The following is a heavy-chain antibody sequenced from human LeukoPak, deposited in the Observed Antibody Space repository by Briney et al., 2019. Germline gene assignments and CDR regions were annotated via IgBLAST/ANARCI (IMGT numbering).Heavy chain of an antibody. CDR1: GGSFSNYY. Sequence: PSETLSLTCALYGGSFSNYYWSWIRQPPGKGLEWIGEIHPYGFTNFNPSLKSRVSISVDTSKHQFSLKLNSVTAGDTDVYFCSSGSDESKTGDTWGQGSLVTVSS. V-gene: IGHV4-34*01. D-gene: IGHD3-9*01. CDR3: SSGSDESKTGDT. CDR2: IHPYGFT. J-gene: IGHJ5*02.